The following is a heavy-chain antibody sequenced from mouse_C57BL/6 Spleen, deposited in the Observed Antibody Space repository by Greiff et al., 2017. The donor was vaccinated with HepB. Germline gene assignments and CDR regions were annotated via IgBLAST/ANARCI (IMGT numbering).Heavy chain of an antibody. CDR3: AREDYLAFFDY. CDR1: GYAFSSYW. D-gene: IGHD2-13*01. J-gene: IGHJ2*01. CDR2: IYPGDGDT. Sequence: VQLVESGAELVKPGASVKISCKASGYAFSSYWMNWVKQRPGKGLEWIGQIYPGDGDTNYNGKFKGKATLTADKSSSTAYMQLSSLTSEDSAVYFCAREDYLAFFDYWGQGTTLTVSS. V-gene: IGHV1-80*01.